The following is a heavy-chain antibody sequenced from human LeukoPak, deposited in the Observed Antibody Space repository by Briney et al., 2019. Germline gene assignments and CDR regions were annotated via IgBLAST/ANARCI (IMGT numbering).Heavy chain of an antibody. J-gene: IGHJ4*02. Sequence: PRGSLRLSCAASGFTFSSYWMHWVRQAPGKGLVWVSRINSDGSSTSYADSVKGRFTISRDNAKNTLYLQMNSLRAEDTAVYYCAREDIVATTAVDYWGQGTLVTVSS. CDR3: AREDIVATTAVDY. V-gene: IGHV3-74*01. CDR2: INSDGSST. D-gene: IGHD5-12*01. CDR1: GFTFSSYW.